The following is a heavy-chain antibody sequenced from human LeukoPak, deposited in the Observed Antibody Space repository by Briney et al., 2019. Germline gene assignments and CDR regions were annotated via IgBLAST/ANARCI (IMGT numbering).Heavy chain of an antibody. CDR2: IYNSGTI. J-gene: IGHJ2*01. CDR3: ATAPLPATMWNWYFDL. CDR1: GGSISSGDYY. V-gene: IGHV4-30-4*01. D-gene: IGHD2-2*01. Sequence: PSETLSLTCTVSGGSISSGDYYWSWIRQPPGKGLEWIGYIYNSGTIYYNPSLKSRVTISVDTSKNQFSLKLRSVTAADTAVYYCATAPLPATMWNWYFDLWGRGTLVTVSS.